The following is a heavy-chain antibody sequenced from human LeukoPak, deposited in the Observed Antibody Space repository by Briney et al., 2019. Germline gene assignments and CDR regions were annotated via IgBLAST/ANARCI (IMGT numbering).Heavy chain of an antibody. CDR3: AGDMPPFSWTTGLKGGAFDI. CDR1: GGSISSYY. Sequence: PSETLSLTCTVSGGSISSYYWSWIRQPPGKGLEWIGYIYYSGSTNYNPSLKSRVTISVDTSKNQFSLKLSSVTAADTAVYYCAGDMPPFSWTTGLKGGAFDIWGQGTMVTVSS. CDR2: IYYSGST. J-gene: IGHJ3*02. D-gene: IGHD4/OR15-4a*01. V-gene: IGHV4-59*01.